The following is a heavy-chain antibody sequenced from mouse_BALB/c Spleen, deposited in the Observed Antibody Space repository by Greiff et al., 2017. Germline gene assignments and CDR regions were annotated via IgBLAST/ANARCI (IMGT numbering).Heavy chain of an antibody. CDR3: ARHHSSGYSWFAY. J-gene: IGHJ3*01. Sequence: EVMLVESGGDLVKPGGSLKLSCAASGFTFSSYGMSWVRQTPDKRLEWVATISSGGSYTYYPDSVKGRFTISRDNAKNTLYLQMSSLKSEDTAMYYCARHHSSGYSWFAYWGQGTLVTVSA. V-gene: IGHV5-6*01. CDR2: ISSGGSYT. D-gene: IGHD3-1*01. CDR1: GFTFSSYG.